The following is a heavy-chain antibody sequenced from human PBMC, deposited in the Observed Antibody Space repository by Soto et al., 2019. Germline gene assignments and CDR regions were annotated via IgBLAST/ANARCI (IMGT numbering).Heavy chain of an antibody. J-gene: IGHJ4*02. CDR1: GGTFSSYA. Sequence: QVQLVQSGAEVKKPGSSVKVSCKASGGTFSSYAISWVRQAPGQGLEWMGGIIPIFGTANYAQKFQGRVTITADESTCTAYRELSSLRSEDTAVYYCARDRGYSYGSAYFDYWGQGSLVTVSS. CDR3: ARDRGYSYGSAYFDY. D-gene: IGHD5-18*01. CDR2: IIPIFGTA. V-gene: IGHV1-69*12.